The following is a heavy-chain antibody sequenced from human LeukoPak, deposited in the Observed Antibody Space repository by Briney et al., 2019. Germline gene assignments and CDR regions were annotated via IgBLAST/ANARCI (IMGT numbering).Heavy chain of an antibody. V-gene: IGHV5-10-1*01. Sequence: GESLKISCKGSGYSFTSYWISWVRQVPGKGLEWMGRIDPVDSYTNYSPSFQGHVTISADKSISTAYLQWSSLKASDTAMYYCARHCGSTSCLHDAFDIWGQGTMVTVSS. J-gene: IGHJ3*02. CDR2: IDPVDSYT. D-gene: IGHD2-2*01. CDR1: GYSFTSYW. CDR3: ARHCGSTSCLHDAFDI.